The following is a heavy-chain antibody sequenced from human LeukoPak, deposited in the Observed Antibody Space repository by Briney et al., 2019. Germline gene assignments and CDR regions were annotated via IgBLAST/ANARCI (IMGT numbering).Heavy chain of an antibody. CDR3: ARSASWGFSYFDY. Sequence: PGGSLRLSCVASGFTFDDYGLSWVRQAPGKGLEWVSGINWNGDNTDYTDSVKGRFTISRDNAKNSLYLQMNSLRAEDTALYYCARSASWGFSYFDYWGQGTLVTVSS. CDR1: GFTFDDYG. V-gene: IGHV3-20*04. CDR2: INWNGDNT. D-gene: IGHD2-2*01. J-gene: IGHJ4*02.